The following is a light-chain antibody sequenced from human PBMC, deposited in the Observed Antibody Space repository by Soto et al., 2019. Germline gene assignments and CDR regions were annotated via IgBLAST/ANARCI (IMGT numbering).Light chain of an antibody. Sequence: EIVMTQSPATLSVSPGETATLSCMASQSLTSYLAWYQQKPDQAPRLLIYGISTRATDIPARFSGSGSGTEFTLTISSLQSEDFAVYYCQQYNSWPITFGQGTRLEI. CDR1: QSLTSY. CDR3: QQYNSWPIT. J-gene: IGKJ5*01. V-gene: IGKV3-15*01. CDR2: GIS.